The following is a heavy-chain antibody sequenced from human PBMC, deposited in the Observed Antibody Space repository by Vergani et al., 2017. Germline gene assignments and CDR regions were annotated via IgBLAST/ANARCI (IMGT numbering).Heavy chain of an antibody. V-gene: IGHV4-34*01. J-gene: IGHJ4*02. Sequence: QVQLQQWGAGLLKPSETLSLTCAVYGGSFSGYYWSWIRQPPGKGLEWIGEINHSGSTNYNPSLKSRVTISVDTSKNQFSRKLSSVTAADTAVYYCARGSRNYYGSGSYYNVPVFDYWGQGTLVTVSS. D-gene: IGHD3-10*01. CDR3: ARGSRNYYGSGSYYNVPVFDY. CDR2: INHSGST. CDR1: GGSFSGYY.